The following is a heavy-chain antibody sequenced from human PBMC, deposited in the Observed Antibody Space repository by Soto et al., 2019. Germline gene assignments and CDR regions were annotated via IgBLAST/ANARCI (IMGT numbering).Heavy chain of an antibody. CDR1: GFTFSSYA. Sequence: GGSLRLSCAASGFTFSSYAMHWVRQAPGKGLEWVAVISYDGSNKYYADSVKGRFTISRDNSKNTLYLQMNSLRAEDTAVYYCARFNWGLDYWGQGTLVTV. CDR3: ARFNWGLDY. D-gene: IGHD7-27*01. CDR2: ISYDGSNK. V-gene: IGHV3-30-3*01. J-gene: IGHJ4*02.